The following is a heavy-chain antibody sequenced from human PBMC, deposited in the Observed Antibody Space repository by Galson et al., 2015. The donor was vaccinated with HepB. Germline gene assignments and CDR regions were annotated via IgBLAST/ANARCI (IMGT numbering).Heavy chain of an antibody. CDR1: GYTFTSYY. V-gene: IGHV1-46*01. Sequence: SVKVSCKAPGYTFTSYYMHWVRKAPGQGLEWMGIISPSGRSTSYALKFQGRVSMTRDTSTGTVYMELSSLRSEDAAVYYCARSSGAIDYWGQGTLVTVSS. CDR2: ISPSGRST. J-gene: IGHJ4*02. D-gene: IGHD6-19*01. CDR3: ARSSGAIDY.